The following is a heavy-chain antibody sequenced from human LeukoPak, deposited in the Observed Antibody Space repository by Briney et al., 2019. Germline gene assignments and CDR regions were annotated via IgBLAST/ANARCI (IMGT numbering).Heavy chain of an antibody. CDR2: IYHGGSP. J-gene: IGHJ5*02. D-gene: IGHD5-24*01. V-gene: IGHV4-30-2*01. CDR1: GGSISSGGYS. Sequence: SETLSLTCAVSGGSISSGGYSWSWIRQPPGKGLEWIGYIYHGGSPYYNPSLKSRVTISVNRSKNQFSLKLSSVTAADTAVYFCARRLTGYNDFWFDPWGQGTLVTVSS. CDR3: ARRLTGYNDFWFDP.